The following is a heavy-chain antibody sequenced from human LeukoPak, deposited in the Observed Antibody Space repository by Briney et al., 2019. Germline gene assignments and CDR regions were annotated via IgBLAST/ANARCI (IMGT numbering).Heavy chain of an antibody. D-gene: IGHD3-10*02. CDR3: ASPKISMSEYFQH. V-gene: IGHV1-69*04. Sequence: SVKVSCKASGGTFSSYAISWVRQAPGQGLEWMGRIIPILGIANYAQKFQGRVTITADKSTNTAHMELSSLRSEDTAVYYCASPKISMSEYFQHWGQGTLVIVSS. CDR2: IIPILGIA. J-gene: IGHJ1*01. CDR1: GGTFSSYA.